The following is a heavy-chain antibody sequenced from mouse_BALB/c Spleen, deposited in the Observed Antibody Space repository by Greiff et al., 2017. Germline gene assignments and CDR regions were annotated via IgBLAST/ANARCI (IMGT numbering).Heavy chain of an antibody. CDR2: ISSGGSYT. D-gene: IGHD1-1*01. J-gene: IGHJ1*01. Sequence: DVKLVESGGGLVKPGGSLKLSCAASGFTFSSYAMSWVRQTPEKRLEWVATISSGGSYTYYPDSVKGRFTISRDNAKNTLYLQMSSLRSEDTAMYYCARRGTTVVEEKNWYFDVWGAGTTVTVSS. CDR3: ARRGTTVVEEKNWYFDV. CDR1: GFTFSSYA. V-gene: IGHV5-9-3*01.